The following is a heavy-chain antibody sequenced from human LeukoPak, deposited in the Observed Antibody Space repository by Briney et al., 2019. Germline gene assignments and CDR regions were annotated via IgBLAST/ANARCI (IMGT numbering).Heavy chain of an antibody. CDR3: ARRLWDTSGWYFDY. CDR1: GGSLSGYY. Sequence: PSETLSLTWAVYGGSLSGYYWSWVRQPPGKGLEWIGEINDSGRTNYNPSLKSRVTISVDTSKNQFPLKLSSVTAADTAVYYCARRLWDTSGWYFDYWAREGWSPSP. D-gene: IGHD6-19*01. CDR2: INDSGRT. V-gene: IGHV4-34*01. J-gene: IGHJ4*02.